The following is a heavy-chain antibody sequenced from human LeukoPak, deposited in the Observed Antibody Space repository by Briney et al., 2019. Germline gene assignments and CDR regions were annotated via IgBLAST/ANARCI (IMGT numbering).Heavy chain of an antibody. CDR2: IYYSGST. CDR3: ARGAGYCSGGSCYFDY. CDR1: GGSISSSSYY. J-gene: IGHJ4*02. V-gene: IGHV4-39*07. D-gene: IGHD2-15*01. Sequence: SETLSLTCTVSGGSISSSSYYWGWIRQPPGKGLEWIGSIYYSGSTYYNPSLKSRVTISVDTSKNQFSLKLSSVTAADTAVYYCARGAGYCSGGSCYFDYWGQGTLVTVSS.